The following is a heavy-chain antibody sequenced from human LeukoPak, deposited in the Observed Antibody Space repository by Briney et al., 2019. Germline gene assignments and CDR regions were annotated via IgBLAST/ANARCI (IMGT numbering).Heavy chain of an antibody. V-gene: IGHV4-61*02. D-gene: IGHD3-3*01. CDR2: IYTSGST. Sequence: SETLSLTCTVSGGSISSGSYYWSWIRQPAGKGLEWIGRIYTSGSTNYNPSLKSRVTISVDTSKNQFSLKLSSVTAADTAVYYCASADYDFPEFDYWGQGTLVTVSS. CDR1: GGSISSGSYY. CDR3: ASADYDFPEFDY. J-gene: IGHJ4*02.